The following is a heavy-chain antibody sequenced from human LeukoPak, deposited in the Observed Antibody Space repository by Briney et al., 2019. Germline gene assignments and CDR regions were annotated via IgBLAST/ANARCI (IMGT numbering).Heavy chain of an antibody. V-gene: IGHV3-23*01. J-gene: IGHJ4*02. CDR2: VSGGGGST. CDR3: AKVFYPAAGTGRVDFPFDY. CDR1: GFTFSSYA. D-gene: IGHD6-13*01. Sequence: GGSLRLSCAASGFTFSSYAMSWVRQAPGKGLEWVSSVSGGGGSTYYADSVKGRFTISRDNSKTTLYLQMNSLRAEDTAVYYCAKVFYPAAGTGRVDFPFDYWGQGTLVTVSS.